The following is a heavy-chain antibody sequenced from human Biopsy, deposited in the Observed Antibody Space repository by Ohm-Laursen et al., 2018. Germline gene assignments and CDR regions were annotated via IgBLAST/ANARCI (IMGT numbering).Heavy chain of an antibody. CDR3: GNEVHGRDY. CDR2: INQAGTT. V-gene: IGHV4-34*08. Sequence: SETLSLTCAAFGKTFSDYQWSWIRQPPGKGLEWIGQINQAGTTSYNPSLKSRVSISADASKYEFSQRLTPVTAADTAVYLCGNEVHGRDYWGLGAQVTVSS. D-gene: IGHD2-15*01. J-gene: IGHJ4*02. CDR1: GKTFSDYQ.